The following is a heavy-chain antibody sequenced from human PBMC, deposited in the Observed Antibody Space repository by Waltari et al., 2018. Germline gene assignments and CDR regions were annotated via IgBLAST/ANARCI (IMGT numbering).Heavy chain of an antibody. J-gene: IGHJ4*02. D-gene: IGHD6-6*01. CDR1: GYTCPHPY. CDR3: AREGPEYSSSSFDY. CDR2: INPNSGGT. Sequence: QVQLVQSGAEGKKPGASMKVSCRASGYTCPHPYIHWVRQAPGQGLEWMGWINPNSGGTNYAQKFKGRVTMTRDTSTTKAYMELGSLRSDDTALYYCAREGPEYSSSSFDYWGQGTLVTVSS. V-gene: IGHV1-2*02.